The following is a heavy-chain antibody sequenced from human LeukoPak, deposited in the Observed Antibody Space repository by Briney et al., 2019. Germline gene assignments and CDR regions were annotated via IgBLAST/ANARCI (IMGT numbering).Heavy chain of an antibody. V-gene: IGHV4-59*01. D-gene: IGHD1-26*01. CDR1: GGSISSYY. CDR2: IYYSGST. CDR3: ARLTWERGLAFDI. Sequence: PSETLSLTCTVSGGSISSYYWSWIRQPPGKGLEWIGYIYYSGSTNYNPSLKSRVTISVDTSKSQFSLKLSSVTAADTAVYYCARLTWERGLAFDIWGQGTMVTVSS. J-gene: IGHJ3*02.